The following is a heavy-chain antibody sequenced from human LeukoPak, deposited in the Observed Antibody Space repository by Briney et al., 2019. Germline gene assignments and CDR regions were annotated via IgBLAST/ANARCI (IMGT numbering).Heavy chain of an antibody. CDR1: GYSISSGYY. CDR2: IYHSGST. CDR3: ARDPLCDFWSGYLCPLDY. Sequence: SETLSLTCTVFGYSISSGYYWGWIRQPPGKGLEWIGSIYHSGSTYYNPSLKSRVTISVDTSKNQFSLKLSSVTAADTAVYYCARDPLCDFWSGYLCPLDYWGQGTLVTVSS. D-gene: IGHD3-3*01. J-gene: IGHJ4*02. V-gene: IGHV4-38-2*02.